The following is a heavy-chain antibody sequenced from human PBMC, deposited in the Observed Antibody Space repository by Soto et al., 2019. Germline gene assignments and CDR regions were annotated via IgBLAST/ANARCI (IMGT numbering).Heavy chain of an antibody. Sequence: ASVKVACNTSGSTFTSYYMHCVRHTTGQGLEWMGIINPSGGSTSYAQKFQGRVTMTRDTSTSTVYMELSSLRSEDTAVYYCASQKEGYNWNYLYYWGQGTLVTVSS. CDR3: ASQKEGYNWNYLYY. CDR2: INPSGGST. D-gene: IGHD1-7*01. V-gene: IGHV1-46*03. CDR1: GSTFTSYY. J-gene: IGHJ4*02.